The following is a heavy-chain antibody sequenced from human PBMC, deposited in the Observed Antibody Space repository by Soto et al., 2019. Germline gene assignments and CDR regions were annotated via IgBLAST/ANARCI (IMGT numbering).Heavy chain of an antibody. CDR3: ARKHEPAYFDY. V-gene: IGHV4-59*01. J-gene: IGHJ4*02. CDR1: GGSINSYY. Sequence: SETLSLTCTVSGGSINSYYWSWIRQPPGKGLEWIGYIYYSGSTKYNPSLKTRVTMSVDTSKNQFSLKLTSVTAADTAVYYCARKHEPAYFDYWGQGTLVTVSS. CDR2: IYYSGST. D-gene: IGHD2-2*01.